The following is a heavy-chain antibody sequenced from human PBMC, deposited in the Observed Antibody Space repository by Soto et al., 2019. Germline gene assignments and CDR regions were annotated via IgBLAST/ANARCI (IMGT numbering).Heavy chain of an antibody. J-gene: IGHJ5*02. CDR2: ISSSSSTI. V-gene: IGHV3-48*01. CDR3: ARDGCSGSNCLNWFDP. Sequence: GGSLRLSCAASGFTCSSYSMNWVRQAPGKGLEWVSYISSSSSTIYYADSVKGRFTISRDNAKNSLYLQMNSLRAEDTAVYYCARDGCSGSNCLNWFDPWGQGTLVTVSS. CDR1: GFTCSSYS. D-gene: IGHD2-15*01.